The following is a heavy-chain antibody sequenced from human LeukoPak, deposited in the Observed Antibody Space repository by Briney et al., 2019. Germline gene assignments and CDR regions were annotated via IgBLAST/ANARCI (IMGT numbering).Heavy chain of an antibody. V-gene: IGHV3-30*02. CDR1: GFTFSSYG. J-gene: IGHJ4*02. CDR3: AKDRPPDGALDY. CDR2: IRYDGSNK. Sequence: GGSLRLSCAASGFTFSSYGMHWVRQAPGKGLEWVAFIRYDGSNKYYADSVKGRFTTSRDNSKNTLYLQMNSLRAEDTAVYYCAKDRPPDGALDYWGQGTLVTVSS.